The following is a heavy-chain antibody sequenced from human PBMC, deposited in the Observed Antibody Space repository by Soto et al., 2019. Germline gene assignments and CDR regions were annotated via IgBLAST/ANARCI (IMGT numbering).Heavy chain of an antibody. CDR1: GFTFSSYA. Sequence: QVQLVESGGGVVQPGRSLRLSCAASGFTFSSYAMHWVRQAPGKGLEWVAVISYDGSNKYYADSVKGRFTISRDDSKNTLYLQMNSLRAEDTAVYYCARGRVLLWFGELSDAFDIWGQGTMVTDS. V-gene: IGHV3-30-3*01. CDR3: ARGRVLLWFGELSDAFDI. D-gene: IGHD3-10*01. J-gene: IGHJ3*02. CDR2: ISYDGSNK.